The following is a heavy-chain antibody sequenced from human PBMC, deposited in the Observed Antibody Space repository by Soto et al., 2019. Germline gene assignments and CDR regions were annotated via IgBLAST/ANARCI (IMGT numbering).Heavy chain of an antibody. CDR2: ISVGGGSA. CDR1: GFTFSDYF. V-gene: IGHV3-23*01. D-gene: IGHD6-13*01. J-gene: IGHJ5*02. Sequence: PGGSLSLSCVASGFTFSDYFMTWVRQAPEKGLEWVSTISVGGGSAYYADSVKGRFPISRENSKNTLYLQLNSLRAEDTAVYYCVKDRAQQLILSLWHDPWGQGTLVTVSS. CDR3: VKDRAQQLILSLWHDP.